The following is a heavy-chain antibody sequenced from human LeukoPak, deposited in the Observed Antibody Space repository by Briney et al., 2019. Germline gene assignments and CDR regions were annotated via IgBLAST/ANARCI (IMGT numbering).Heavy chain of an antibody. J-gene: IGHJ4*02. CDR1: GGSFSVYY. Sequence: SETLSLTCAVYGGSFSVYYWSWIRQPPGKGLEWIGEINHSGSTNYNPSLKSRVTISVDTSKNQFSLKLNSVTAADTAVYYCARVRYCSTNRCYDREFDNWGQGTLVTVSS. V-gene: IGHV4-34*01. CDR3: ARVRYCSTNRCYDREFDN. D-gene: IGHD2-2*01. CDR2: INHSGST.